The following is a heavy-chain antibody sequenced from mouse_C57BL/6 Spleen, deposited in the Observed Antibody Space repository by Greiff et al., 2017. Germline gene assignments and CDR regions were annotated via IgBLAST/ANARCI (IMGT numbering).Heavy chain of an antibody. CDR3: ARQDYYGSSYRWYFYF. V-gene: IGHV5-6*02. CDR1: GYTFSSYG. CDR2: ISSGGSYT. D-gene: IGHD1-1*01. J-gene: IGHJ1*03. Sequence: EVMLVESGGDLVKPGGSLKLSCAASGYTFSSYGMSWVRQTPDKRLEWVATISSGGSYTYYPDSVKGRFTISRDNAKNTLYLQMSSLKSEDTAMYYCARQDYYGSSYRWYFYFWGTGTTVTVSS.